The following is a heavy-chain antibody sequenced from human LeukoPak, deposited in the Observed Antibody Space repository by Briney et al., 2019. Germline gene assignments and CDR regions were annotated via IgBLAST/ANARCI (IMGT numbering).Heavy chain of an antibody. J-gene: IGHJ5*02. V-gene: IGHV4-34*01. CDR1: GGSFSGYY. CDR3: ARGGYCTNGVCYRPRRDNWFDP. D-gene: IGHD2-8*01. CDR2: INHSGST. Sequence: SETLSLTCAVYGGSFSGYYWSWIRQPPGKGLEWIGEINHSGSTNYNPSLKSRVTISVDTSKNQFSLKLSSVTAADTAVYYCARGGYCTNGVCYRPRRDNWFDPWGQGTLVTVSS.